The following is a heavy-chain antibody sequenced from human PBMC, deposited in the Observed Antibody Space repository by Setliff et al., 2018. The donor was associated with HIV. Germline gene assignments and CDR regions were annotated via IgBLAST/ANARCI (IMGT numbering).Heavy chain of an antibody. D-gene: IGHD5-18*01. CDR2: ITPSGAT. V-gene: IGHV4-34*01. CDR1: GGSVSGHY. CDR3: SNWNTTIDADS. Sequence: SETLSLTCAVYGGSVSGHYWGWFRQPPGKGLEWIGEITPSGATNYLPSLKSRVTMSPDTSKNQFSLKLTSVTAADTALYYCSNWNTTIDADSWGQGTLVTVSS. J-gene: IGHJ4*02.